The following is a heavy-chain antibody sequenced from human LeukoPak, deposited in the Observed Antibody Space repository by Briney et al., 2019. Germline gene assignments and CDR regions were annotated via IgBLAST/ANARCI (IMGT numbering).Heavy chain of an antibody. V-gene: IGHV1-18*01. CDR2: ISAYNGNT. J-gene: IGHJ3*02. CDR1: GYTFTGYG. D-gene: IGHD3-16*01. Sequence: ASVKVSCKASGYTFTGYGISWVRQAPGQGLEWMGWISAYNGNTNYAQKLQGRVTMTTDTSTSTAYMELRSLRSDDTAVYYCASYVWGSYFYAFDIWGQGTMVTVSS. CDR3: ASYVWGSYFYAFDI.